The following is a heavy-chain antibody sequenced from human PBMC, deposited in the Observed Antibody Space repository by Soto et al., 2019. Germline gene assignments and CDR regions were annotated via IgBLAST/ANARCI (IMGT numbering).Heavy chain of an antibody. Sequence: GGSLRLSCVASGFTFRTYTMNWVRQAPGKGLERVSGIRGFSPYTFYAESVKGRFTISRDNAKNSLYLQMNSLGVEDTAVYYCARDRGYDAHDYYYNAMDVWGQGTTVTVSS. CDR2: IRGFSPYT. J-gene: IGHJ6*02. CDR1: GFTFRTYT. D-gene: IGHD2-15*01. V-gene: IGHV3-21*01. CDR3: ARDRGYDAHDYYYNAMDV.